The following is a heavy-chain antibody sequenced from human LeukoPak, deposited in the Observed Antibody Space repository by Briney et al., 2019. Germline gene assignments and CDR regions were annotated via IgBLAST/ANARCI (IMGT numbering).Heavy chain of an antibody. D-gene: IGHD3-10*01. CDR3: ARDSGFGELVTYYFDY. CDR2: IWYDGSTK. Sequence: GGSLRLSCAASGFNFSNYGMHWVRQVPGKGLGWVAVIWYDGSTKYYANYVKGRFTVSRDNSKNTLYLQMNILRPEDTAIYYCARDSGFGELVTYYFDYWGQGTLVTVSS. CDR1: GFNFSNYG. J-gene: IGHJ4*02. V-gene: IGHV3-33*01.